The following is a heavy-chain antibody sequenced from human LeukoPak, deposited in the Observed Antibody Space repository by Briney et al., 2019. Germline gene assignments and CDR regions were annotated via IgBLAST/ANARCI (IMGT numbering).Heavy chain of an antibody. J-gene: IGHJ4*02. CDR2: TYYRSKWFI. V-gene: IGHV6-1*01. Sequence: SRTLSLTCAISGDNVSNNTTGWSWIRQSPSRGLEWLGRTYYRSKWFIEYALSVKSRITINPDTSKNQLSLQLNSVTPEDTAVYYCARGGGRLDYWGLGALVTVSS. CDR3: ARGGGRLDY. CDR1: GDNVSNNTTG. D-gene: IGHD6-25*01.